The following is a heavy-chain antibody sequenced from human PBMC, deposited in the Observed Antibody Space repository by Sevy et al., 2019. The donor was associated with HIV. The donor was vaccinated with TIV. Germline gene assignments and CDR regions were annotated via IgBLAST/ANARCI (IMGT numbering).Heavy chain of an antibody. Sequence: GGSLRLSCAASGFTFSNYVMHWVRQAPGKGLEWVALISLHGTNKDYRDSVKGRFTISRDDAKNMGYVEMTSLTVEDTALYYCVRETGGSGSAGYFGDWGQGTLVTVSS. D-gene: IGHD2-15*01. CDR3: VRETGGSGSAGYFGD. J-gene: IGHJ4*02. CDR1: GFTFSNYV. V-gene: IGHV3-30*04. CDR2: ISLHGTNK.